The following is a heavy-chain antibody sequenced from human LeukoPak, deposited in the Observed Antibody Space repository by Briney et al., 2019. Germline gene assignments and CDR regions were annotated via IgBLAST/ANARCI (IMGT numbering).Heavy chain of an antibody. CDR2: MNHSGST. CDR3: ARGLGGSGKQGIMDY. V-gene: IGHV4-34*01. CDR1: GGSFSGYY. J-gene: IGHJ4*02. D-gene: IGHD3-10*01. Sequence: SETLSLTCAVYGGSFSGYYLSWIRQPPGKGLEWIGEMNHSGSTNYNPSLKSRVTISVDTSKNQFSLKLSSVTAADTAVFYCARGLGGSGKQGIMDYWGQGTLGTVSS.